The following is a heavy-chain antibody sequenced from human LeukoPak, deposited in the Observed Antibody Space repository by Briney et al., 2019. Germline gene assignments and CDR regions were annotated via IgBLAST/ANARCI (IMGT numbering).Heavy chain of an antibody. V-gene: IGHV3-30*18. D-gene: IGHD2-15*01. CDR2: ISYDGSNK. CDR3: AKSNSRYCSGGSCYSFHDY. J-gene: IGHJ4*02. Sequence: GGSLRLSCAASGFTFSSYGMHWVRQAPGKGLEWVAVISYDGSNKYYADSVKGRFTISRDNSKNTLYLQMNSLRAEDTAVYYCAKSNSRYCSGGSCYSFHDYWGQGTLVTVSS. CDR1: GFTFSSYG.